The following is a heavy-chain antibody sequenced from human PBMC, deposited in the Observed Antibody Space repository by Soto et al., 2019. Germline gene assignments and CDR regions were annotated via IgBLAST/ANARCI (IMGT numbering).Heavy chain of an antibody. J-gene: IGHJ4*02. CDR3: ASQGSFFGDFCFDY. D-gene: IGHD4-17*01. CDR2: IIPIFGTA. CDR1: GGTFSSYA. Sequence: SVKVSCKASGGTFSSYAISWVRQAPGQGLEWMGGIIPIFGTANYAQKFQGRVTITADESTSTAYMELSSLRSEDTAVYYCASQGSFFGDFCFDYWGQGTLVTISS. V-gene: IGHV1-69*13.